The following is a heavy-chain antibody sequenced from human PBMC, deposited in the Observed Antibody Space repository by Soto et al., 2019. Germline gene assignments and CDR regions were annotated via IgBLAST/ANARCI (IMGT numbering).Heavy chain of an antibody. D-gene: IGHD6-19*01. CDR1: GFTFSSYW. Sequence: GGSLRLSCAASGFTFSSYWMHWVRQAPGKGLVWVSRINSDGSSTSYADSVKGRFTISRDNSKNTLYLQMNSLRAEDTALYYCAKDRKSGSGWYWDYWGQGILVTVSS. J-gene: IGHJ4*02. CDR3: AKDRKSGSGWYWDY. V-gene: IGHV3-74*01. CDR2: INSDGSST.